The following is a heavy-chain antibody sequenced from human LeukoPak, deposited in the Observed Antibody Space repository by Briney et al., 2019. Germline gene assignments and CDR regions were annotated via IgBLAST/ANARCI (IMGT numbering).Heavy chain of an antibody. Sequence: SETLSLTCTVSGGSISSSSYYWGWIRQPPGKGLEWIGSIYYSGSTYYNPSLKSRVTISVDTSKNQFSLKLSSVTAADTAVYYCARRQRRLDAFDTWGQGTMVTVSS. V-gene: IGHV4-39*01. CDR3: ARRQRRLDAFDT. CDR1: GGSISSSSYY. CDR2: IYYSGST. J-gene: IGHJ3*02.